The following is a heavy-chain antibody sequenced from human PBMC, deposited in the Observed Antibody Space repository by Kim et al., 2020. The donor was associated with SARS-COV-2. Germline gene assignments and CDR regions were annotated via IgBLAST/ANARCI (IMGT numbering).Heavy chain of an antibody. CDR1: GFTFSSYW. V-gene: IGHV3-74*01. J-gene: IGHJ6*03. CDR2: INSDGSST. D-gene: IGHD2-2*01. CDR3: ARVCSSTSCYLGYYYMDV. Sequence: GGSLRLSCAASGFTFSSYWMHWVRQAPGKGLVWVSRINSDGSSTSYADSVKGRFTISRDNAKNTLYLQMNSLRAEDTAVYYCARVCSSTSCYLGYYYMDVWGKGTTVTVSS.